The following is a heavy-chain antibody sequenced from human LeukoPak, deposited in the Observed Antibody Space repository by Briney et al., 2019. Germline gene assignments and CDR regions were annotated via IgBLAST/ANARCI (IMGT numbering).Heavy chain of an antibody. D-gene: IGHD3-3*01. CDR2: ISHNGSSE. J-gene: IGHJ4*02. CDR1: GFTFSNYA. CDR3: ASRFEWLSRFDY. V-gene: IGHV3-30*03. Sequence: GRSLRLSCAASGFTFSNYAMHWVRQAPGKGLEWVALISHNGSSEYYGDSMKGRFTISRDNSRNTFYLQMNSLRAEDTAVYYCASRFEWLSRFDYWGQGTLVTVSS.